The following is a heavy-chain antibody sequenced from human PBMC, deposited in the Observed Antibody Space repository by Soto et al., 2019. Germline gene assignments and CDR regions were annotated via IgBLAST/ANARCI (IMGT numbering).Heavy chain of an antibody. J-gene: IGHJ6*02. CDR3: ARGDYYGWGYGMDV. Sequence: SETLSLTCAVYGGSFSGYSWSWIRQPPGKGLEWIGEINHSGSTNYDPSLKSRVTISEDTSKNQFSLNLSSVTAADTAVYYCARGDYYGWGYGMDVWGQGTTVT. V-gene: IGHV4-34*01. CDR2: INHSGST. CDR1: GGSFSGYS. D-gene: IGHD3-10*01.